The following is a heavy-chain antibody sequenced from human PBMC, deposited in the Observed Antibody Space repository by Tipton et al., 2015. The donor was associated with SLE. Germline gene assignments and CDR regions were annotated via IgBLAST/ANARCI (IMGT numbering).Heavy chain of an antibody. J-gene: IGHJ4*02. CDR1: GFTFSSYS. CDR3: ASVRYCTGGVCYVFFDY. CDR2: ISSISSYI. V-gene: IGHV3-21*03. Sequence: SLRLSCAASGFTFSSYSMNWVRQAPGKGLEWVSSISSISSYINYADSGKGRFTISRDNAKKSPYLQMNSLRAEDTAVYYCASVRYCTGGVCYVFFDYWGQGTLVTVSS. D-gene: IGHD2-8*02.